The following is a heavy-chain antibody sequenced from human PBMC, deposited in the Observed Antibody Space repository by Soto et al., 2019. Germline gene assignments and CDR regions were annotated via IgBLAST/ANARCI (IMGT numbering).Heavy chain of an antibody. CDR1: GVTFSSYA. CDR2: IIPVFRTS. Sequence: QVQLVQSGAELKKPGSSVKVSCSASGVTFSSYAFTWVRQAPGQGLEWMGNIIPVFRTSNYAQGFQGRLTISADESTNTIYMELSSLRSEDTAGYFCAKEGSWDGGGGESWGQGTLVIVSS. V-gene: IGHV1-69*18. CDR3: AKEGSWDGGGGES. J-gene: IGHJ4*02. D-gene: IGHD3-16*01.